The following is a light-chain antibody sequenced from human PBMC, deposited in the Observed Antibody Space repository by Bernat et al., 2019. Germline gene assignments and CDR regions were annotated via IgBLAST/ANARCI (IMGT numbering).Light chain of an antibody. V-gene: IGLV2-14*03. CDR3: SSYTSSSTYV. Sequence: QSALTPPASVSGSPGQSITISCTGTSSDVGGYNYVSWYQQHPGKAPKLMIYDVSNRPSGVSNRFSGSKFGNTASLTISGLQAEDEADYYCSSYTSSSTYVFGTGTKVTVL. J-gene: IGLJ1*01. CDR1: SSDVGGYNY. CDR2: DVS.